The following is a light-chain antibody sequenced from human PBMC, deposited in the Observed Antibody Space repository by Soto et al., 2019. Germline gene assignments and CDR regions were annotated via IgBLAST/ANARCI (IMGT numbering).Light chain of an antibody. J-gene: IGLJ3*02. CDR3: SSNAGSNNRHGV. CDR1: SSDVGSYNY. CDR2: EVS. V-gene: IGLV2-8*01. Sequence: QSVLTQPPSASGSPGQSVTISCTGTSSDVGSYNYVSWYQQYPGKAPKLMIYEVSKRPSGVPDRFSGSKSGNTASLTVSGLQAEDDADYYCSSNAGSNNRHGVFGGGTKVTVL.